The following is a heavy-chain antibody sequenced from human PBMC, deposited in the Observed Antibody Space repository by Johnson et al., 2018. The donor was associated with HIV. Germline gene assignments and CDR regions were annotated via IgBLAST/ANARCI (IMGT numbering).Heavy chain of an antibody. CDR2: IRFDGSDE. V-gene: IGHV3-30*02. CDR3: TKVWGFYYGQYHDAFDI. Sequence: QVHLVESGGGLVKPGGSLRLSCAASGFTFINAWMSWVRQAPGKGLEWVAFIRFDGSDEYYSNSVKGRFTISRDNSKNTLYLQMNSLRPEDTAVYYCTKVWGFYYGQYHDAFDIWGQGTMVTVSS. J-gene: IGHJ3*02. CDR1: GFTFINAW. D-gene: IGHD3-10*01.